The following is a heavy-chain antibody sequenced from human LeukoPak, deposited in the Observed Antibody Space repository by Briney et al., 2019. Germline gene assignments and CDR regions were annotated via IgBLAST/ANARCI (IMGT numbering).Heavy chain of an antibody. J-gene: IGHJ5*02. CDR1: GYTFTGYY. CDR2: ISAYSGNI. CDR3: ARGQGWFDT. Sequence: ASVKVSCKASGYTFTGYYMHWVRQAPGQGLEWMGWISAYSGNINYAQNLQGRVTMTTDTSTSTAYMELRSLKSDDTAVYYCARGQGWFDTWGQGTLVTVSS. V-gene: IGHV1-18*04.